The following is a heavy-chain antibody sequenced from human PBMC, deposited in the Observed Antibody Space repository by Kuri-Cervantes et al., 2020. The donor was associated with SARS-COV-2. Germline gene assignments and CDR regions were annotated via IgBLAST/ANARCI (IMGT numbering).Heavy chain of an antibody. CDR3: AILYWDDGNWFDP. CDR2: INPNSGGT. CDR1: GYTFTGHY. D-gene: IGHD1-1*01. V-gene: IGHV1-2*02. Sequence: ASVKVTCKASGYTFTGHYMHWARQAAGQGLEWMGWINPNSGGTNYAQKFQGRVTMTRDTSISTAYMELSSLRSDDTAVYYCAILYWDDGNWFDPWGQGTLVTVSS. J-gene: IGHJ5*02.